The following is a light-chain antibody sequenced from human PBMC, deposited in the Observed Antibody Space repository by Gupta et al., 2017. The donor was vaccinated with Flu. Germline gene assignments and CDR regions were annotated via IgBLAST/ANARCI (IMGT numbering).Light chain of an antibody. V-gene: IGKV3-11*01. CDR3: QQRSNGRT. Sequence: DIVLTQSPATPSWSPGERATLSCRSRQSVRRSLVWYQQKPGQAPRLPIYDASNRAAGIPARFSGSGSSTDFTLTISRLEPEDFSVYYCQQRSNGRTFGQGTKVEI. J-gene: IGKJ1*01. CDR1: QSVRRS. CDR2: DAS.